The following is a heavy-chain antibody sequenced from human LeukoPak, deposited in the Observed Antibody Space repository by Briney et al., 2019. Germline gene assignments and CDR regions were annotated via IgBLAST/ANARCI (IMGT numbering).Heavy chain of an antibody. CDR3: AGHDYYGSGSYR. CDR2: MYYSGSA. J-gene: IGHJ5*02. CDR1: GGSISSYQ. Sequence: SETLSLTCTVSGGSISSYQWSWIRQPPGKGLEWIGYMYYSGSAKYNPSLKSRVTISGDTSKNQFSLKLISVTAADAAVYYCAGHDYYGSGSYRWGQGTLVTVSS. D-gene: IGHD3-10*01. V-gene: IGHV4-59*08.